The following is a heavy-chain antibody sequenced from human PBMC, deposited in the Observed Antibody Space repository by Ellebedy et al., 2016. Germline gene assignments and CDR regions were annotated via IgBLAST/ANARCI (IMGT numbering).Heavy chain of an antibody. CDR3: ARGDYGDYRGGWDP. J-gene: IGHJ5*02. Sequence: SETLSLTCAVSGGSISSGGYSWSWIRQPPGKGLEWIGYIYHSGSTYYNPSLKSRVTMSVDRSKNQFSLKLSSVTAADTAVYYCARGDYGDYRGGWDPWGQGTLVTVSS. V-gene: IGHV4-30-2*01. D-gene: IGHD4-17*01. CDR1: GGSISSGGYS. CDR2: IYHSGST.